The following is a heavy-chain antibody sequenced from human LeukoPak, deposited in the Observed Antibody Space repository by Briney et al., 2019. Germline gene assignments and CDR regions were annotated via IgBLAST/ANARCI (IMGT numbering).Heavy chain of an antibody. J-gene: IGHJ6*02. CDR2: ISYDGSNK. V-gene: IGHV3-30-3*01. Sequence: PGGSLRLSCAASGFTFSSYAMHWVRQAPGKGLEWVAVISYDGSNKYYADSVKGRFTISRDNSKNTLYLQMNSLRAEDTAVYYCASLIVVVPAAKGSGMDVWGQGTTVTVSS. CDR3: ASLIVVVPAAKGSGMDV. D-gene: IGHD2-2*01. CDR1: GFTFSSYA.